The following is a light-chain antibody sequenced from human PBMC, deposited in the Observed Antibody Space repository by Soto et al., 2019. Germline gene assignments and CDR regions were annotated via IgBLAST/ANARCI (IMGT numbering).Light chain of an antibody. CDR3: CSYAGITNYYV. CDR2: GGT. Sequence: QSALTQPASVSGSPGQSITISCTGTSSDVGSYNLVSWYQQHPGEAPKLMIYGGTKRPSGVSNRFSGSKSGNTASLTISGLQAEDEADYYCCSYAGITNYYVFGTGTKLTVL. CDR1: SSDVGSYNL. J-gene: IGLJ1*01. V-gene: IGLV2-23*01.